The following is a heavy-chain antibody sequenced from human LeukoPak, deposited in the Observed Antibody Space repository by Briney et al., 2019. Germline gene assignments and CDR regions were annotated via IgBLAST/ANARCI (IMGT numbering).Heavy chain of an antibody. V-gene: IGHV3-30*18. CDR3: AKFGGAFDI. D-gene: IGHD3-10*01. Sequence: QSGGSLRFSCAASGFTFSSYGMHWVRQAPGKGLEWVAVISYDGSNKYYADSVKGRFTISRDNSKNTLYLQMNSLRAEDTAVYYCAKFGGAFDIWGQGTMVTVSS. J-gene: IGHJ3*02. CDR1: GFTFSSYG. CDR2: ISYDGSNK.